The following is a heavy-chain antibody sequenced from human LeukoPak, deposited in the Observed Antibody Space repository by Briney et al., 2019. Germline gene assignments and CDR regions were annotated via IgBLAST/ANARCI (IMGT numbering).Heavy chain of an antibody. D-gene: IGHD6-13*01. Sequence: SETLSLTCTVSGGSISSYCWSWIRQPPGKGLEWIGYIYYSGSTNYNPSLKSRVTISVDTSKNQFSLKLSSVTAADTAVYYCARITSGAAGAWFDPWGQGTLVTVSS. CDR1: GGSISSYC. CDR2: IYYSGST. V-gene: IGHV4-59*01. CDR3: ARITSGAAGAWFDP. J-gene: IGHJ5*02.